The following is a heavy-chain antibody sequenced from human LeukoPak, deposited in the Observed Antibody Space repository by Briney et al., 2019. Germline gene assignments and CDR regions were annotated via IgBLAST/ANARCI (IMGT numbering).Heavy chain of an antibody. CDR2: IWYDGNNK. D-gene: IGHD3-10*01. Sequence: PGRSLRLSCVASGFTFKNFDMHWVRQAPGKGLEWVAVIWYDGNNKFYADSVRGRFTVSRDNSKDMMYLQMNSLSAEDTAVYYCAKIMVAYAGVDYWGQGTLVTVSS. V-gene: IGHV3-33*03. CDR1: GFTFKNFD. CDR3: AKIMVAYAGVDY. J-gene: IGHJ4*02.